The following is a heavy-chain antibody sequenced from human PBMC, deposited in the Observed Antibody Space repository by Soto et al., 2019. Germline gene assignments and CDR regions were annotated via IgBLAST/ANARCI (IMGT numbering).Heavy chain of an antibody. Sequence: QVQLVQSGDEVRKPGSSVKVSCKASGYIFVNYGIAWVRQAPGQGLEWMGWISPYSGNTHYASKVQGRLTMTTDTSTITAYLDLGSLTSHDTSVYYCAMLDNCVTPTPQDVWGQGTTVTVSS. CDR1: GYIFVNYG. D-gene: IGHD3-16*02. J-gene: IGHJ6*02. CDR2: ISPYSGNT. V-gene: IGHV1-18*01. CDR3: AMLDNCVTPTPQDV.